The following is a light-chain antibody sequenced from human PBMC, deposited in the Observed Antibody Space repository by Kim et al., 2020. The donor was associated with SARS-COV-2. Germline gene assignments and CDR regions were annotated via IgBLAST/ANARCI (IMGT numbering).Light chain of an antibody. CDR1: SLRNYY. J-gene: IGLJ2*01. CDR3: SSRDSTGNPS. Sequence: VALGKKVRITCQGDSLRNYYANWYQQKPGQAPLLVIYGKNNRPTGIPDRFSGSSSGNTASMTITGAQAEDEADYYCSSRDSTGNPSFGGGTKLAVL. V-gene: IGLV3-19*01. CDR2: GKN.